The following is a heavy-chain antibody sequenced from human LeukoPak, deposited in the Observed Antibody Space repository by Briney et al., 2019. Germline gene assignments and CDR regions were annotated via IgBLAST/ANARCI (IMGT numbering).Heavy chain of an antibody. V-gene: IGHV1-69*05. CDR2: IIPIFGTA. Sequence: GASVKVSCKASGGTFSRYVISWVRQAPGQGLEWMGGIIPIFGTANYAQKLQGRVTMTTDTSTSTAYMELRSLRSDDTAVYYCARVSISVATQNPDPWGQGTLVTVSS. CDR3: ARVSISVATQNPDP. J-gene: IGHJ5*02. CDR1: GGTFSRYV. D-gene: IGHD5-12*01.